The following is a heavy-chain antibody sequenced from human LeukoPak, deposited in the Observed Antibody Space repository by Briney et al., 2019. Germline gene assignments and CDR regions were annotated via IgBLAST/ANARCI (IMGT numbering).Heavy chain of an antibody. J-gene: IGHJ4*02. Sequence: GGSLRLSCAASGFTFSGSAMHWVRQASGKGLEWVGRIRSKASSYATAYAASVKGRFTISRDDSKNTAYLQMNSLKTEDTAVYYCTRQPSASFDYWGQGTLVTVSS. CDR1: GFTFSGSA. V-gene: IGHV3-73*01. CDR3: TRQPSASFDY. CDR2: IRSKASSYAT.